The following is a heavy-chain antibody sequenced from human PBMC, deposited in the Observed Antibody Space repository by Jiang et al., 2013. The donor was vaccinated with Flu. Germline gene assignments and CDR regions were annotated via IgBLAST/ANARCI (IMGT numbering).Heavy chain of an antibody. CDR3: ARDQNGAFYDSSGYYLPDYYYYGMDV. J-gene: IGHJ6*02. D-gene: IGHD3-22*01. CDR1: GGSISSYY. CDR2: IYTSGST. V-gene: IGHV4-4*07. Sequence: SGPGLVKPSETLSLTCTVSGGSISSYYWSWIRQPAGKGLEWIGRIYTSGSTNYNPSLKSRVTMSVDTSKNQFSLKLSSVTAADTAVYYCARDQNGAFYDSSGYYLPDYYYYGMDVWGQGTTVTVSS.